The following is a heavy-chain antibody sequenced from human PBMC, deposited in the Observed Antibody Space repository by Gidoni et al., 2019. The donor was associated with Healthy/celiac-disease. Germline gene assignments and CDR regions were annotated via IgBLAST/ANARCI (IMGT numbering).Heavy chain of an antibody. CDR2: IKSKTDGGTT. CDR1: GFTFSNAW. V-gene: IGHV3-15*01. Sequence: EVQLVESGGGLVKLGGSLRLSCAASGFTFSNAWMSWVRQAPGKGLEWVGRIKSKTDGGTTDYAAPVKGRFTISRDDSKNTLYLQMNSLKTEDTAVYYCTTVRPVAGMPRPVNDDYWGQGTLVTVSS. D-gene: IGHD6-19*01. J-gene: IGHJ4*02. CDR3: TTVRPVAGMPRPVNDDY.